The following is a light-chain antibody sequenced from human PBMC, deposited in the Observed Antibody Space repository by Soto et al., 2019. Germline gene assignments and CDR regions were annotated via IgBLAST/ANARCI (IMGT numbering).Light chain of an antibody. Sequence: EIVLTQSPGTLSLSPGERATLSCRASQSVSNSFLAWYQQAPGQAPRLLIYGASSRATGIPDRFSGSGSGTDFTLTISRLEPEDFAVYFCHQYGSSPATLGQGTKVEIK. J-gene: IGKJ1*01. CDR3: HQYGSSPAT. CDR2: GAS. CDR1: QSVSNSF. V-gene: IGKV3-20*01.